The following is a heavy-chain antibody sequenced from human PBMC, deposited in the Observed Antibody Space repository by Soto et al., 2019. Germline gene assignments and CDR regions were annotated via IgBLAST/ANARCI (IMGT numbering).Heavy chain of an antibody. CDR2: ISAHNGNT. Sequence: QVHLVQSGAEVKKPGASVKVSCKASGYTFTSYGITWVRQAPGQGLEWMGWISAHNGNTDYAQKLQGRVIVTRDTYTSTAYMELRSLISDDTAVYYCARGRYGDYWGQGALGTVSS. CDR1: GYTFTSYG. J-gene: IGHJ4*02. D-gene: IGHD1-1*01. V-gene: IGHV1-18*01. CDR3: ARGRYGDY.